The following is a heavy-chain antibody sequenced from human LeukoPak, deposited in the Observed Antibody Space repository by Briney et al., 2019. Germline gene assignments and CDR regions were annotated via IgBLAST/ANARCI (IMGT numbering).Heavy chain of an antibody. CDR3: ARSSYRGPYYFDY. V-gene: IGHV4-34*01. Sequence: PSETLSLTCAVYGGSFGGYYWSWIRQPPGKGLEWIGEINHSGSTNYNPSSKSRVTISVDTSKNQFSPKLSSVTAADTAVYYCARSSYRGPYYFDYWGQGTLVTVSS. J-gene: IGHJ4*02. CDR1: GGSFGGYY. D-gene: IGHD5-18*01. CDR2: INHSGST.